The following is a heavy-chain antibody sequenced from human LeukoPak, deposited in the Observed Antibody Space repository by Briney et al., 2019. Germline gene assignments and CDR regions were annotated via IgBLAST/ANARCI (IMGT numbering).Heavy chain of an antibody. CDR1: GFTFSSYG. J-gene: IGHJ4*02. Sequence: GGSLGLSCAASGFTFSSYGMHWVRQAPGKGLEWVAFIRYDGSNKYYADSVKGRFTISRDNSKNTLYLQMNSLRAEDTAVYYCAKEAIVGATFDYWGQGTLVTVSS. CDR2: IRYDGSNK. CDR3: AKEAIVGATFDY. D-gene: IGHD1-26*01. V-gene: IGHV3-30*02.